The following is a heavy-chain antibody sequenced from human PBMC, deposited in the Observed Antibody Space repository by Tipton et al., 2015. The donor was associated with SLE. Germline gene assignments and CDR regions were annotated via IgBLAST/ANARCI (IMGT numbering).Heavy chain of an antibody. CDR1: GLTVSRNY. CDR2: IYGDGST. Sequence: SLRLSCAASGLTVSRNYQGWVRQAPGKGLEWVSVIYGDGSTHDGDSVKGRVSISRDSSRNTVHLQMNSLRTEDTAVYYCVRLGRDDFWSGHYAKVWGQGTLVSVSS. CDR3: VRLGRDDFWSGHYAKV. J-gene: IGHJ4*02. V-gene: IGHV3-53*05. D-gene: IGHD3-3*01.